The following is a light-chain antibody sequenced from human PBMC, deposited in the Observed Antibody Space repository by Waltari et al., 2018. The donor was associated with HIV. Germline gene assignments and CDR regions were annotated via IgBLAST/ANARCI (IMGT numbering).Light chain of an antibody. CDR3: QAWDSSTVWV. V-gene: IGLV3-1*01. CDR2: QDS. CDR1: KLGDKY. Sequence: SYELTQPPSVSVSPGQTASITCSGDKLGDKYACWYQQKPGQSPVLVIYQDSQRPSGFPERFSGSNSGNTATLTISGTQAMDEADYYCQAWDSSTVWVFGGGTKLTVL. J-gene: IGLJ3*02.